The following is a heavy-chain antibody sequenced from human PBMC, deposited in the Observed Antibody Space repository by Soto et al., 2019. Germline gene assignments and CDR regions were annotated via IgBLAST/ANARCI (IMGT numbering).Heavy chain of an antibody. V-gene: IGHV1-46*03. CDR2: INANSGTT. D-gene: IGHD2-2*01. CDR1: GYTFTSHY. J-gene: IGHJ4*02. Sequence: QVQLVQSGAEVKKPGAAVEVSCKASGYTFTSHYVHWVRQAPGQGLEWMGLINANSGTTSYAQKFQGRVPMTRGTSTSTVYMELSSLRFEDTAVYYCARARNLLTSAWARDYWGQGTLVTVSS. CDR3: ARARNLLTSAWARDY.